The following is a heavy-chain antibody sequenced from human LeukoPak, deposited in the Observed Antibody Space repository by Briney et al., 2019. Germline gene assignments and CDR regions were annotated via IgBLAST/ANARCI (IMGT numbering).Heavy chain of an antibody. J-gene: IGHJ5*02. D-gene: IGHD2-2*01. V-gene: IGHV4-34*01. Sequence: KPSETLSLTCAVYGGSFSGYYWSWIRQPPGKGLEWIGEINHSGSTNYNPSLKSRVTISVDTSKNQFSLKLSSVTAADTAVYYCARTYCSSPTCSPYNWFDPWGQGTLVTVSS. CDR2: INHSGST. CDR3: ARTYCSSPTCSPYNWFDP. CDR1: GGSFSGYY.